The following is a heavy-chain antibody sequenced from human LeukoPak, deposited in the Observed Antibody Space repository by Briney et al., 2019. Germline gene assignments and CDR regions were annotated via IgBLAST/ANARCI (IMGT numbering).Heavy chain of an antibody. D-gene: IGHD5-24*01. CDR3: ARNRVGFPYADAFDL. CDR1: GFTLFNSD. V-gene: IGHV3-30*02. Sequence: PGGSLRLSCAAAGFTLFNSDMHWVRQAPGKGLEWVAFVHYDGSEKHYADSLKGRFTISRDNSKNTLYLQMNSLRGEDTAVYDCARNRVGFPYADAFDLWGQGTMVTVSS. CDR2: VHYDGSEK. J-gene: IGHJ3*01.